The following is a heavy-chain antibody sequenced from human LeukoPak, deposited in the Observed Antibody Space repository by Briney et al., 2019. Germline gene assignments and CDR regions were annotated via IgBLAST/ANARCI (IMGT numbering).Heavy chain of an antibody. CDR3: ARALDDFDY. V-gene: IGHV4-38-2*01. Sequence: SETLSLTCAVSGYSISSGYYWGWIRQPPGKGLEWIGSIYHSGSTYYNPSLKSRVTISVDTSKNQFSLKLGSVTAADTAVYYRARALDDFDYWGQGTLVTVSS. J-gene: IGHJ4*02. CDR2: IYHSGST. CDR1: GYSISSGYY. D-gene: IGHD1-1*01.